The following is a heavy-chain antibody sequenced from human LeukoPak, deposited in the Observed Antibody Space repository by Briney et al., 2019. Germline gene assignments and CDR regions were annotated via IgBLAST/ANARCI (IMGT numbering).Heavy chain of an antibody. CDR1: GGSISSYY. V-gene: IGHV4-59*01. J-gene: IGHJ6*03. CDR2: IYYSGST. Sequence: PSETLSLTCTVSGGSISSYYWSWIRQPPGKGLEWIGYIYYSGSTNYNPSLKSRISISIDTSKNQFSLKLSSVTAADTAVYYCARTTEGGYTYNYFYYYYMDVWGKGTTVTISS. D-gene: IGHD5-18*01. CDR3: ARTTEGGYTYNYFYYYYMDV.